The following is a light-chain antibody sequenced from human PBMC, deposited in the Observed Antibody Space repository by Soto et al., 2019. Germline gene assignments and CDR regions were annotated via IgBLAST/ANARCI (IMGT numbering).Light chain of an antibody. Sequence: QSALTQPASVSGSPGQSITISCTGASSDVGDYNYVSWYQQHPGKAPKLIIYDVSNWPSGVSGRFSGSKSGNTASLTISGLQAEDEADYYCSSYTSSNTYVFGTGTKVTVL. CDR3: SSYTSSNTYV. CDR1: SSDVGDYNY. V-gene: IGLV2-14*01. CDR2: DVS. J-gene: IGLJ1*01.